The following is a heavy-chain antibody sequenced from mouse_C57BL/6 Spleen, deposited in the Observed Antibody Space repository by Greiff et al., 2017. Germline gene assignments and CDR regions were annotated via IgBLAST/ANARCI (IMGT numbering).Heavy chain of an antibody. D-gene: IGHD1-1*01. J-gene: IGHJ4*01. CDR3: ARRRDYYGRSYVGYAMDY. Sequence: QVTLKVSGPGILQSSQTLSLTCSFSGFSLSTSGMGVSWIRQPSGKGLEWLAHIYWDDDKRYNPSLKRRLKISKDTSRNQVFLKITSVDTADTATYCCARRRDYYGRSYVGYAMDYWGKGTSVTVSS. CDR1: GFSLSTSGMG. V-gene: IGHV8-12*01. CDR2: IYWDDDK.